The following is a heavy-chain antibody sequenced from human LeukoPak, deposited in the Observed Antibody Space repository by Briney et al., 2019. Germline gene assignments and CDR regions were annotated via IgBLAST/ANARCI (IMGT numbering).Heavy chain of an antibody. CDR3: ARDALVLQENYFDY. CDR2: ISYDGSNK. Sequence: GGSLRLSCAASGFTFSSYAMHWVRQAPGKGLEWVAVISYDGSNKYYADSVKGRFTISRDNSKNTLYLQMNSLRAEDTAVYYCARDALVLQENYFDYWGQGTLVTVSS. D-gene: IGHD6-13*01. J-gene: IGHJ4*02. V-gene: IGHV3-30-3*01. CDR1: GFTFSSYA.